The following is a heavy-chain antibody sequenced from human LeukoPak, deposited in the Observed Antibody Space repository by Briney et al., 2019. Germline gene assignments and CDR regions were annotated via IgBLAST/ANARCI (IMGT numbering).Heavy chain of an antibody. Sequence: ASVKVSCKASGGTFSSYAISWVRQAPGQGLEWMGIINPSGGSTSYAQKFQGRVTMTRDTSTSTVYMELSSLRSEDTAVYYCARERGGPYCSGGSCYWFDPWGQGTLVTVSS. J-gene: IGHJ5*02. V-gene: IGHV1-46*01. CDR2: INPSGGST. CDR3: ARERGGPYCSGGSCYWFDP. CDR1: GGTFSSYA. D-gene: IGHD2-15*01.